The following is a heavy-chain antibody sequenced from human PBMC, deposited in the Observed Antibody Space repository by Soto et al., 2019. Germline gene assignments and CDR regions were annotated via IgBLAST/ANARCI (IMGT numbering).Heavy chain of an antibody. D-gene: IGHD2-2*01. Sequence: XGPTLVNPTQTLTLTCTFSGFSLSTSGVGVGWIRQPPGKALEWLALIYWNDDKRYSPSLKSRLTITKDTSKNQVVLTMTNMDPVDTATYYCAHTYCSSTSCYHVLDYWGQGNLVTVSS. V-gene: IGHV2-5*01. CDR2: IYWNDDK. CDR3: AHTYCSSTSCYHVLDY. CDR1: GFSLSTSGVG. J-gene: IGHJ4*02.